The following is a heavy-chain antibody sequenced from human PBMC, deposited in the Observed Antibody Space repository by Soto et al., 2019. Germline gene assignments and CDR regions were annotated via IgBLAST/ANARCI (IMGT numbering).Heavy chain of an antibody. CDR1: GFTFSSYG. Sequence: QVQLVESGGGVVQPGRSLRLSCAASGFTFSSYGMHWVRQAPGKGLEWVAVIWYDGSNKYYADSVKGRFTISRDNSKNTLYLQMNSLRAEDTAVYYCARNRQYSSGLDYWGQGTLGTVSS. CDR3: ARNRQYSSGLDY. D-gene: IGHD6-19*01. J-gene: IGHJ4*02. CDR2: IWYDGSNK. V-gene: IGHV3-33*01.